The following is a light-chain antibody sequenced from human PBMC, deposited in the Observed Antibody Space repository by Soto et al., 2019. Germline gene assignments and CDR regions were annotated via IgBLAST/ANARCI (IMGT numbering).Light chain of an antibody. Sequence: DIQMPQSASSVSASGGDRVASTCLASQNINNYLNWYQQKPGQAPKLLISTASSLRSGVPSRFSGSRSGTDFTLTITNLVFDDVATYYCQQSYDPPRTFGRGTKVDIK. CDR2: TAS. CDR1: QNINNY. J-gene: IGKJ1*01. CDR3: QQSYDPPRT. V-gene: IGKV1-39*01.